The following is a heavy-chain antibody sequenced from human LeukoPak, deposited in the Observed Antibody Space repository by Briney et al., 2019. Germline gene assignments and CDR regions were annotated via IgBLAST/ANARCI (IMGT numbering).Heavy chain of an antibody. J-gene: IGHJ4*02. CDR1: GFTFSTNA. D-gene: IGHD1-26*01. CDR3: AKDVGKWESLHFFDY. V-gene: IGHV3-23*01. Sequence: GGSLRLSCLTSGFTFSTNAMSRVRQAPGKGLEWISGISGSGASTYYADSVTGRFTISRDNSRNTLYLQMNSLRGDDTAVYYCAKDVGKWESLHFFDYWGQGTLVTVSS. CDR2: ISGSGAST.